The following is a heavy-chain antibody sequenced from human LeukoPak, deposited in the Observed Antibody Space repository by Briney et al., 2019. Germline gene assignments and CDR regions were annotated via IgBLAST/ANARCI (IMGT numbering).Heavy chain of an antibody. D-gene: IGHD2-2*01. Sequence: ASVKVSCKASGGTFSSYAISWVRQAPGQGLEWMGGIIPIFGTANYAQKFQGRVTITADESTSTAYMELSSLRSEDTAVYYCALGYCSRTSCYAKYYYYGMDVWGKGTTVTVSS. CDR1: GGTFSSYA. J-gene: IGHJ6*04. CDR2: IIPIFGTA. V-gene: IGHV1-69*13. CDR3: ALGYCSRTSCYAKYYYYGMDV.